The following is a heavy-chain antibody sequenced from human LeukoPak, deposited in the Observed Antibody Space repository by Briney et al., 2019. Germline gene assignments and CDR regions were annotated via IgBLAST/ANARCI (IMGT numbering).Heavy chain of an antibody. D-gene: IGHD4-23*01. CDR3: ARKYGSNAGYFDY. CDR2: SYHSGTS. V-gene: IGHV4-38-2*01. CDR1: GYSISTGYY. J-gene: IGHJ4*02. Sequence: TSETLSLTCAVSGYSISTGYYWGWVRQPPGKGLEWIGNSYHSGTSYYNPSLKSRVSISVDTSKNQFSLKLRSVTAADTAVYYCARKYGSNAGYFDYRGQGALVTVSS.